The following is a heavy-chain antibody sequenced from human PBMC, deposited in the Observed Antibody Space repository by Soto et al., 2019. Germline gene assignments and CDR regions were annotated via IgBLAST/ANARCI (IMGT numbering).Heavy chain of an antibody. CDR2: IYHSGST. D-gene: IGHD4-17*01. CDR3: ATEYYGGVDY. CDR1: AGSISSGGYS. Sequence: SETLSLTCAVSAGSISSGGYSWSWIRQPPGKGLEWIGYIYHSGSTYYNPSLKSRVTISVDRSKNQFSLKLSSVTAADTAVYYCATEYYGGVDYWGQGTLVTVSS. J-gene: IGHJ4*02. V-gene: IGHV4-30-2*01.